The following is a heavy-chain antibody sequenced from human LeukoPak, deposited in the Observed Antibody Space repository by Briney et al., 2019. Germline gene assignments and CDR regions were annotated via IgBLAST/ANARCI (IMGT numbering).Heavy chain of an antibody. CDR3: AISRQTLNWFDP. J-gene: IGHJ5*02. CDR1: GGTFSSYT. Sequence: SVTVSCKASGGTFSSYTISWVRQAPGQGLEWMGRIIPILGIANYAQKFQGRVTITADKSTSTAYMELSSLRSEDTAVYYCAISRQTLNWFDPWGQGTLVTVSS. D-gene: IGHD3-16*01. CDR2: IIPILGIA. V-gene: IGHV1-69*02.